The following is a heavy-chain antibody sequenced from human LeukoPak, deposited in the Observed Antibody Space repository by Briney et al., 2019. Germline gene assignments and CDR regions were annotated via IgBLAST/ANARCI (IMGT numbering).Heavy chain of an antibody. V-gene: IGHV3-9*01. Sequence: GRSLRLSCAASGFTFDDYAMHWVRQAPGKSLEWVSGISWTSGVIAYADSVKGRFTISRDNAKSSLYLQMNSLRAEDTAFYYCVKVSSTTGTTDWGQGALVTVSS. CDR2: ISWTSGVI. D-gene: IGHD1-1*01. J-gene: IGHJ4*02. CDR3: VKVSSTTGTTD. CDR1: GFTFDDYA.